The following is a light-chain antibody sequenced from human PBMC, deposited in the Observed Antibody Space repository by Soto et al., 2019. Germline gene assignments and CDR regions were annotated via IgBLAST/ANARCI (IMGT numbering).Light chain of an antibody. CDR2: GAT. V-gene: IGKV3-15*01. CDR3: QQYNNWPPKQYT. CDR1: QSVSSN. J-gene: IGKJ2*01. Sequence: EIVMTQSPATLSVSPGERAILTCRASQSVSSNLAWYQHKPGQAPRLLIYGATTRATGIPARFSASGSGTEFSLTISSLQSEDFAVYYCQQYNNWPPKQYTFGQGTNLEIK.